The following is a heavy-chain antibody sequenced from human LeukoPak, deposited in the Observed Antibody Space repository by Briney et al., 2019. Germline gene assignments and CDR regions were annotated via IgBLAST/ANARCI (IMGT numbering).Heavy chain of an antibody. Sequence: GASVKVSCKASGYTFTSYGISWVRQAPGQGLEWMGWINPNSGGTNYAQKFQGRVTMTRDTSISTAYMELSRLRSDDTAVYYCARVHRGAWYYGSGSYYSNYFDYWGQGTLVTVSS. CDR3: ARVHRGAWYYGSGSYYSNYFDY. D-gene: IGHD3-10*01. CDR2: INPNSGGT. CDR1: GYTFTSYG. V-gene: IGHV1-2*02. J-gene: IGHJ4*02.